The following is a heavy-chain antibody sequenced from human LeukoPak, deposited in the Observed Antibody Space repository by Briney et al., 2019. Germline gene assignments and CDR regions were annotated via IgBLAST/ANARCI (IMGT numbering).Heavy chain of an antibody. Sequence: GGSLRLSCAASGFTFSDHYMDWVRQAPGKGLEWVGRTRNKSNSYPTEYAASVKGRFTISRDDSKNSLYLQMNSLKTEDTAVYYCARAAIDYYGSGSYPNYYYYYGMDVWGKGTTVTVSS. D-gene: IGHD3-10*01. CDR1: GFTFSDHY. CDR3: ARAAIDYYGSGSYPNYYYYYGMDV. J-gene: IGHJ6*04. CDR2: TRNKSNSYPT. V-gene: IGHV3-72*01.